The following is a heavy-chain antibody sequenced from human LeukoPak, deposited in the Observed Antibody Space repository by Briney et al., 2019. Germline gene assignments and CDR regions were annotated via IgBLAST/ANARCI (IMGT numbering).Heavy chain of an antibody. V-gene: IGHV3-48*04. CDR1: GFTFSSYW. J-gene: IGHJ4*02. D-gene: IGHD1-26*01. CDR3: ACGPQYTGSFPF. Sequence: GGSLRLSCAASGFTFSSYWMTWVRQAPGKGLEWPSYISNSGSPIRYADSVKGRFTISRDNAENSVYLQMNSLRAEDTAVFYCACGPQYTGSFPFWGQGTLVTVSS. CDR2: ISNSGSPI.